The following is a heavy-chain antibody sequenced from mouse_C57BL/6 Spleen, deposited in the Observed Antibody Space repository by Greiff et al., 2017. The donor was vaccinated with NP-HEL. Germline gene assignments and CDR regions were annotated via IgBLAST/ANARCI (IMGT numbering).Heavy chain of an antibody. J-gene: IGHJ3*01. D-gene: IGHD4-1*01. CDR2: INPSNGGT. Sequence: QVQLRHPGTERVKPGPSVNRSSRALAYPFTSYWMHVVKQRPGQGLEWIGNINPSNGGTNYNEKFKSKATLTVDKSSSTAYMQLSSLTSEDSAVYYCARGINWAYWGQGTLVTVSA. CDR1: AYPFTSYW. V-gene: IGHV1-53*01. CDR3: ARGINWAY.